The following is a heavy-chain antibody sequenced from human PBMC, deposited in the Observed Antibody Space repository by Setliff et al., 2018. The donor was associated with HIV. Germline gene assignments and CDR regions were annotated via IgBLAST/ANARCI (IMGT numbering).Heavy chain of an antibody. CDR2: IYYSGST. J-gene: IGHJ4*02. V-gene: IGHV4-39*01. CDR3: ARHSGLGGYYSPFDY. Sequence: TLSLTCTVSGGSISSSSYFWGWIRQPPGKGLEWIGSIYYSGSTYYNPSLKSRVTISVDTSKNQFSLKLSSVTAADTTVYYCARHSGLGGYYSPFDYWGPGTLVTVSS. CDR1: GGSISSSSYF. D-gene: IGHD3-22*01.